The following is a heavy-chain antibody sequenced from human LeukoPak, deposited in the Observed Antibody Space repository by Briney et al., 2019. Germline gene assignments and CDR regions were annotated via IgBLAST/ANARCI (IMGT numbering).Heavy chain of an antibody. D-gene: IGHD2-15*01. CDR3: ARDGCSGGSCWVIAFDI. CDR2: IYYSGST. Sequence: PSETLSLTCAVYSGSFSGYYWSWIRQPPGKGLEWIGYIYYSGSTNYNPSLKSRVTISVDTSKNQFSLKLSSVTAADTAVYYCARDGCSGGSCWVIAFDIWGQGTMVAVSS. J-gene: IGHJ3*02. CDR1: SGSFSGYY. V-gene: IGHV4-59*12.